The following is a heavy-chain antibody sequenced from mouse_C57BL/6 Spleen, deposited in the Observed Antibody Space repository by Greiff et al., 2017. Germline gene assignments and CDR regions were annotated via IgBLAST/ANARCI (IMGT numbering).Heavy chain of an antibody. V-gene: IGHV1-69*01. CDR2: IDPSDSYT. J-gene: IGHJ2*01. CDR1: GYTFTSYW. CDR3: ARGGNLYFDY. D-gene: IGHD2-1*01. Sequence: QVQLKQPGAELVMPGASVKLSCKASGYTFTSYWMHWVKQRPGQGLEWIGEIDPSDSYTNYNQKFKGKSTLTVDKSSSTAYMQLSSLTSEDSAVYYCARGGNLYFDYWGQGTTLTVSS.